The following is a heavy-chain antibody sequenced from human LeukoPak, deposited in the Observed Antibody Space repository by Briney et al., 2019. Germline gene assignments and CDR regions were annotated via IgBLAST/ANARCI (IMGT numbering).Heavy chain of an antibody. D-gene: IGHD3-10*01. CDR1: GGSISSYY. V-gene: IGHV4-59*01. CDR2: IYYSGST. J-gene: IGHJ6*03. CDR3: AREGAYYGSGSYYPYYYYYYMDV. Sequence: PSETLSLTCTVSGGSISSYYWSWIRQPPGKGLEWIGYIYYSGSTNYNPSLKSRVTISVDTSKNQFSLKLSSVTAADTAVYYCAREGAYYGSGSYYPYYYYYYMDVWGKGTTVTVSS.